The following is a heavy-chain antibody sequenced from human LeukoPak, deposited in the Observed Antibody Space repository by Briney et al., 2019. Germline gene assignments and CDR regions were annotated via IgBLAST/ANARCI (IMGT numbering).Heavy chain of an antibody. Sequence: GGSLRLSCAAPGFTFSNYAMSWVRQTPRTGLEWVSGIGDNGGSTYYADSVKGRFTISRDNSKNTLFLQMNSLRAEDTAVYYCAKIPVSYSSGWSNFDYWGQGTLVTVSS. CDR2: IGDNGGST. D-gene: IGHD6-19*01. V-gene: IGHV3-23*01. CDR3: AKIPVSYSSGWSNFDY. J-gene: IGHJ4*02. CDR1: GFTFSNYA.